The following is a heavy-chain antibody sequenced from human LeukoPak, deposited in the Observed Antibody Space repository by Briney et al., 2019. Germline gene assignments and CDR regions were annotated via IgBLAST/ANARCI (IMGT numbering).Heavy chain of an antibody. CDR3: ARETRTGTTIDY. J-gene: IGHJ4*02. CDR2: ISSSSSYI. CDR1: GFTFSSCS. D-gene: IGHD1-7*01. V-gene: IGHV3-21*01. Sequence: GGSLRLSCAASGFTFSSCSMNWVRQAPGKGLEWVSSISSSSSYIYYADSVKGRFTISRDNAKNSLYLQMNSLRAEDTAVYYCARETRTGTTIDYWGQGTLVTVSS.